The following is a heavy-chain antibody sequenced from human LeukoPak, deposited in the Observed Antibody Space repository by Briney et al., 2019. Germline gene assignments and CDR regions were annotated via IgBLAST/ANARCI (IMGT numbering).Heavy chain of an antibody. V-gene: IGHV3-7*04. Sequence: GGSLRLSCAASGFTFSVYYMSWVRQAPGKGLEWVANIKQDGSEKYYLDSVKGRFTISRDNAKKSVYVQMNSLRAEDTAVFYCVRGGGAFDYWGQGTLVTVSS. CDR3: VRGGGAFDY. CDR1: GFTFSVYY. J-gene: IGHJ4*02. D-gene: IGHD4/OR15-4a*01. CDR2: IKQDGSEK.